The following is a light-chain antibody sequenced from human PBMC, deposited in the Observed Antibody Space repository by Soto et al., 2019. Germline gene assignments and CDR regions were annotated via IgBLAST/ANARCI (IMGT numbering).Light chain of an antibody. J-gene: IGKJ2*01. V-gene: IGKV3D-15*01. CDR2: GAS. Sequence: EIVVTQSPATLSVTPGESATLSCRASQRITDTLAWYQQRPGQAPRLLIYGASTRATGIPARFTGSVSGTEFTLTISSLQSVDFAIYYCQQYNNWPPYTFGQGTKLEIK. CDR1: QRITDT. CDR3: QQYNNWPPYT.